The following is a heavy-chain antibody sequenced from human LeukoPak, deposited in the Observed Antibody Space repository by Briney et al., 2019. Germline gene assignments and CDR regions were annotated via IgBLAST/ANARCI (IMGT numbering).Heavy chain of an antibody. CDR2: INPNSGGT. CDR1: GYTFTGYY. CDR3: ARDLPGGLWFGELYY. D-gene: IGHD3-10*01. Sequence: ASVKVSCKASGYTFTGYYMHWVRQAPGQGLEWMGWINPNSGGTNYAQKFQGWVTMTRDTSISTAYMELSRLRSDDTAVYYCARDLPGGLWFGELYYWGQGTLVTVSS. V-gene: IGHV1-2*04. J-gene: IGHJ4*02.